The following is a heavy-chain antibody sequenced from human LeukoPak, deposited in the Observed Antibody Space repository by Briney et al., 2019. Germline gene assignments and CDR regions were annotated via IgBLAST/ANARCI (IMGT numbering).Heavy chain of an antibody. CDR2: ISAYNGNT. Sequence: VSVKVSCKASGYTFTSYGISWVRQAPGQGLEWMGWISAYNGNTNYAQKLQGRVTMTTDTSTSTAYMELRSLRSDDTAVYYCARDPQGAAAGSFDYWGQGTLVTVSS. V-gene: IGHV1-18*01. CDR1: GYTFTSYG. J-gene: IGHJ4*02. CDR3: ARDPQGAAAGSFDY. D-gene: IGHD6-13*01.